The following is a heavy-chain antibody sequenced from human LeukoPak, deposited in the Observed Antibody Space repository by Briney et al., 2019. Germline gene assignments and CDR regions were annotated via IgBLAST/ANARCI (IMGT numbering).Heavy chain of an antibody. J-gene: IGHJ4*02. Sequence: GGSLRLSCAASGLTLSSYSMNWVRQAPGKGLEWVSYISGGSSTIHNADSVKGRFTISRDNAKNLLYLLMDTLRAEDTAVYYCARVGSNQWLDYWGQGTLVTVSS. CDR2: ISGGSSTI. CDR1: GLTLSSYS. CDR3: ARVGSNQWLDY. D-gene: IGHD6-19*01. V-gene: IGHV3-48*01.